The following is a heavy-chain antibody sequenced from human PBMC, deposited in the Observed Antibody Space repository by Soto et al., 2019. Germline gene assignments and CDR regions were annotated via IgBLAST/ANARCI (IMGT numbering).Heavy chain of an antibody. V-gene: IGHV4-39*01. CDR1: GGSISSSSYY. J-gene: IGHJ6*02. Sequence: QLQLQESGPGLVKPSETLSLTCTLSGGSISSSSYYWGWIRQPPGKGLEWIGSIYYSGSTYYNPSLKSRVTISVDTSKNQFSLKLSSVTAADTAVYYCARHGGDDFWSGYPWYGMDVCGQGTTFTVSS. CDR2: IYYSGST. D-gene: IGHD3-3*01. CDR3: ARHGGDDFWSGYPWYGMDV.